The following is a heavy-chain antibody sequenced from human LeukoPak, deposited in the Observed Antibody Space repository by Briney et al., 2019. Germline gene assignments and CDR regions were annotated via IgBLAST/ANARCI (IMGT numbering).Heavy chain of an antibody. CDR3: AREVGDIVVVPAAPYYFDS. Sequence: GGSLRLSCAASGFTFSNFGMHWVRQAPGKGPEWVAVIWYDGSNDNYADSVKGRFTISRDNSRNTLFLQMNSLRAEDTAVYYCAREVGDIVVVPAAPYYFDSWGQGTLVTVSS. J-gene: IGHJ4*02. CDR2: IWYDGSND. D-gene: IGHD2-2*01. CDR1: GFTFSNFG. V-gene: IGHV3-33*08.